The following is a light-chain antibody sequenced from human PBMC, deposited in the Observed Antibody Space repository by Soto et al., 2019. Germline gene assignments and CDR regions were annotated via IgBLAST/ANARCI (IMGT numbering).Light chain of an antibody. Sequence: EIVLKQSTATLSLSPGERATLSFRASQSVSSYVAWYQQKPGQAPRLLIYDASNRATGIPARFSGSGSGTDFTLTISSLEPEDFAVYYCQQYNNWPPKGTFGQGTKVDIK. CDR2: DAS. CDR1: QSVSSY. J-gene: IGKJ1*01. CDR3: QQYNNWPPKGT. V-gene: IGKV3-11*01.